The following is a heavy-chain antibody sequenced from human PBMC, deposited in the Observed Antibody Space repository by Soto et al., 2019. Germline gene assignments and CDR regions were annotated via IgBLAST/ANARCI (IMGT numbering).Heavy chain of an antibody. CDR2: FDPEDGET. D-gene: IGHD3-16*02. J-gene: IGHJ4*02. V-gene: IGHV1-24*01. CDR3: ATVGFYDYVWGSYRQNDYYFDY. CDR1: GYTLTELS. Sequence: GASVKVSCKVSGYTLTELSMHWVRQAPGKGLEWMGGFDPEDGETIYAQKFQGRVTMTEDTSTDTAYMELSSLRSEDTAVYYCATVGFYDYVWGSYRQNDYYFDYWGQGTLVTV.